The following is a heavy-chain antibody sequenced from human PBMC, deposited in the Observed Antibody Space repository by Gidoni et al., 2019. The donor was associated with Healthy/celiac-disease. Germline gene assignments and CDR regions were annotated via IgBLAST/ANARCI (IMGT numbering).Heavy chain of an antibody. D-gene: IGHD2-2*01. CDR2: IYPGDSDT. Sequence: EVQLVQSGAEVKKPGASLKISCKGSGYSFTSYWIGWVRQMPGKGLEWMGIIYPGDSDTRYSPSFQGQVNISADKSISTAYLQWSSLKASDTAMYYCARHSHCSSTSCRYGMDVWGQGTTVTVSS. V-gene: IGHV5-51*01. J-gene: IGHJ6*02. CDR3: ARHSHCSSTSCRYGMDV. CDR1: GYSFTSYW.